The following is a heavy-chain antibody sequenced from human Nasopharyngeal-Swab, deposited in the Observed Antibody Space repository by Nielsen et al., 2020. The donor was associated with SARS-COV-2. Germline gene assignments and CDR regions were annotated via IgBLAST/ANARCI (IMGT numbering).Heavy chain of an antibody. CDR2: TQLNNAKK. CDR3: ARMMAGYDGYLQN. CDR1: GYTFTSYD. J-gene: IGHJ1*01. V-gene: IGHV1-8*01. D-gene: IGHD2-2*03. Sequence: ASVKVSCKASGYTFTSYDINWVRQAPGHGLEWLGRTQLNNAKKVYAQKFQGRVTMTWNTSITTAYMRLSGLRSDDTAVYYCARMMAGYDGYLQNWGQGTLVTVSS.